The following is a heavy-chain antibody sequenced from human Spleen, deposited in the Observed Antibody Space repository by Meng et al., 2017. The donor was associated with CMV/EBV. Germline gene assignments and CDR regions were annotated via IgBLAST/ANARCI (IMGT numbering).Heavy chain of an antibody. CDR2: IYYSGST. J-gene: IGHJ6*02. D-gene: IGHD2-2*02. Sequence: GSLRLSCAVYGGSFSGYYWSWIRQPPGKGLERIGYIYYSGSTNYNPSLKSRVTISVDTSKNQFSLKVSSVTAADTAVYYCASFHCSSSNCYTKNYDMDVWGQGTTVTVSS. CDR3: ASFHCSSSNCYTKNYDMDV. CDR1: GGSFSGYY. V-gene: IGHV4-59*12.